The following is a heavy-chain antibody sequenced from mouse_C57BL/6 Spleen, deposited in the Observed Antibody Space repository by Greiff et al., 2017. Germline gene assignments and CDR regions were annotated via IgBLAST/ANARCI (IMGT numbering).Heavy chain of an antibody. V-gene: IGHV1-69*01. CDR2: IDPSDSYT. Sequence: QVQLQQPGAELVMPGASVKLSCKASGYTFTSSWMHWVKQRPGQGLEWIGEIDPSDSYTKYNPKFKGKSTLTVDKSSSTAYLQLSSLTSADSAVYYCARFLIYCDPLFAYWGQGTLVTVSA. CDR1: GYTFTSSW. J-gene: IGHJ3*01. D-gene: IGHD2-4*01. CDR3: ARFLIYCDPLFAY.